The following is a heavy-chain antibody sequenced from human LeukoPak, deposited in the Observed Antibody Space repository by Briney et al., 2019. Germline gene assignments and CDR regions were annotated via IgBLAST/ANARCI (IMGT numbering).Heavy chain of an antibody. Sequence: SETLSLTCTVSGGSISSGGYYWSWIRQHPGKGLEWIGYIYYSGSTYYNPSLKSRVTISVDTSKNQFSLKLSSVTAADTAVYYCATSYYDFWSGYWNAFDIWGQGTMVTVSS. V-gene: IGHV4-31*03. CDR1: GGSISSGGYY. CDR2: IYYSGST. D-gene: IGHD3-3*01. CDR3: ATSYYDFWSGYWNAFDI. J-gene: IGHJ3*02.